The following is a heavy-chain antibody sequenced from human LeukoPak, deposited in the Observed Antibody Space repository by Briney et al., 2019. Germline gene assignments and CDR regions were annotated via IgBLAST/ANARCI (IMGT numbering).Heavy chain of an antibody. J-gene: IGHJ4*02. V-gene: IGHV3-7*01. CDR2: INKDGTAL. CDR1: GFTFSNYW. CDR3: ARALGYFALDF. Sequence: GGSLRLSCVVSGFTFSNYWMNWLRQAPGKGLEWVAIINKDGTALNYVDSVKGRFTISRDNAKNSLYLQMSSLRAEDTAVYYCARALGYFALDFWGQGALVTVSS. D-gene: IGHD2-21*01.